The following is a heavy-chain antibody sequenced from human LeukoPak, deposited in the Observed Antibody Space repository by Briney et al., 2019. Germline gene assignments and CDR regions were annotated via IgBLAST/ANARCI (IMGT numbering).Heavy chain of an antibody. CDR3: ARDHSGYDYWFDY. CDR1: GFTFSNYA. D-gene: IGHD5-12*01. J-gene: IGHJ4*02. CDR2: ISYDGSTK. Sequence: GGSLRLSCAASGFTFSNYAMHWVRQAPHKGLEWVAVISYDGSTKYYADSVKGRFTTSRDNSKNTLSLHMASLTVEDTAMYYCARDHSGYDYWFDYWGQGTLVTVSS. V-gene: IGHV3-30-3*01.